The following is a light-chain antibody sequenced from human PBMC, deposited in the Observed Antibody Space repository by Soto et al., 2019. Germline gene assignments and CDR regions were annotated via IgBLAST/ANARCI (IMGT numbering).Light chain of an antibody. CDR3: QQYGSSPQA. CDR1: QSVSSNY. CDR2: GAS. J-gene: IGKJ1*01. V-gene: IGKV3-20*01. Sequence: EIVLTQSPATLSLSPGERATLSCRASQSVSSNYVAWYQQKPGQAPRLLIYGASSRATGIPDRFSGSGSGTDFTLTISRLEPEDFAVYYCQQYGSSPQAFGQGTKVDIK.